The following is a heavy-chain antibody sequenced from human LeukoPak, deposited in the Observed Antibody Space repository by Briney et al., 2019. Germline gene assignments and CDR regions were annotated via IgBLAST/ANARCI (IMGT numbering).Heavy chain of an antibody. CDR1: GFTFDDYA. CDR3: AKGTSYYYDSSGYYYDN. CDR2: ISWNSGSI. D-gene: IGHD3-22*01. Sequence: GGSLRLSCAASGFTFDDYAMHWVRQAPGKGLEWVSGISWNSGSIGYADSVKGRFTISRDNAKNSLYLQMNSPRAEDMALYYCAKGTSYYYDSSGYYYDNWGQGTLVTVSS. V-gene: IGHV3-9*03. J-gene: IGHJ4*02.